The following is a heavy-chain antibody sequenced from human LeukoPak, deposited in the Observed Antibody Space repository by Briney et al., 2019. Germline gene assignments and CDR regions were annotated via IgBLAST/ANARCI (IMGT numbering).Heavy chain of an antibody. CDR2: IYTSGST. V-gene: IGHV4-61*02. CDR3: ARIGHGTDAFDI. CDR1: GGSISSGSYY. Sequence: SETLSLTCTVSGGSISSGSYYWSWIRQPAGKGLEWIGRIYTSGSTNYNPSLKSRVTISVDTSKNQFSLKLSSVTAADTAVYYCARIGHGTDAFDIWGQGTMVTVSS. D-gene: IGHD6-13*01. J-gene: IGHJ3*02.